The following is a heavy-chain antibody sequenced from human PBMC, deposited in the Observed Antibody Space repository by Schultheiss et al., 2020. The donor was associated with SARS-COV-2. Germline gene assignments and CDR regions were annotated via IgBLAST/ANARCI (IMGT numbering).Heavy chain of an antibody. Sequence: SETLSLTCAVYGGSFSGDYWSWIRQPPGKGLEWIGSIYYSGSTYYNPSLKSRVTISVDTSKNQFSLKLSSVTAADTAVYYCARSLHYYDSRYRFDYWGQGTLVTVSS. J-gene: IGHJ4*02. CDR3: ARSLHYYDSRYRFDY. CDR1: GGSFSGDY. D-gene: IGHD3-22*01. V-gene: IGHV4-34*01. CDR2: IYYSGST.